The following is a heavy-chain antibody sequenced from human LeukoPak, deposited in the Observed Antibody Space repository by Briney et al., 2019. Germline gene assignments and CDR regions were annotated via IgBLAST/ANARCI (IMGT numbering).Heavy chain of an antibody. Sequence: GGSLRLSCAASGFTFSSYAMSWVRQAPGKGLEWVSAISGSGGSTYYTDSVKGRFTISRDNSKNTLYLQMNSLRAEDTAVYYCAKDGVVASDAFDIWGQGTMVTVSS. V-gene: IGHV3-23*01. CDR3: AKDGVVASDAFDI. J-gene: IGHJ3*02. D-gene: IGHD3-22*01. CDR1: GFTFSSYA. CDR2: ISGSGGST.